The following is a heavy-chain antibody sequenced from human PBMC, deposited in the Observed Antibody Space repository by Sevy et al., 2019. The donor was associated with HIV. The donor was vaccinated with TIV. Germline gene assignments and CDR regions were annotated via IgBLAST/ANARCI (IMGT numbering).Heavy chain of an antibody. CDR3: AKMGPDRYGDTAAIYYYYYYMDV. CDR2: ISYDGSNK. V-gene: IGHV3-30*18. D-gene: IGHD5-18*01. Sequence: GGSVRLSCAASGFTFSSYGMHWVRQAPGKGLEWVAVISYDGSNKYYADSVKGRFTISRDNSKNTLYLQMNSLRAEDTAVYYCAKMGPDRYGDTAAIYYYYYYMDVWGKGTTVTVSS. J-gene: IGHJ6*03. CDR1: GFTFSSYG.